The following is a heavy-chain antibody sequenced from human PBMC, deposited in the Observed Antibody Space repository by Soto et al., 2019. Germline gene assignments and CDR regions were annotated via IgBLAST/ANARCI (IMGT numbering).Heavy chain of an antibody. Sequence: GASVKVSCKASGGTFSSYAISWVRQAPGQGLEWMGGIIPIFGTANYAQKFQGRVTITADESTSTAYMELSSLRSEDTAVYYCARVLTHITMIVVATDAFDIWGQGTMVTVSS. CDR2: IIPIFGTA. J-gene: IGHJ3*02. CDR3: ARVLTHITMIVVATDAFDI. CDR1: GGTFSSYA. V-gene: IGHV1-69*13. D-gene: IGHD3-22*01.